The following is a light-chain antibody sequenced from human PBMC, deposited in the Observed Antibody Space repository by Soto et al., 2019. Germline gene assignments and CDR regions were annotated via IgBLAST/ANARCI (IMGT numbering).Light chain of an antibody. CDR1: QGVSSSY. Sequence: EIVLTQSPGTLPLSPGERATLSCRASQGVSSSYLAWYQQKPGQPPRLLIYGASSRATGIPDRFSGSGSGTDFNLTITRLEPEDFAVYYCQHYRTSFGGGTRVEI. J-gene: IGKJ4*01. V-gene: IGKV3-20*01. CDR3: QHYRTS. CDR2: GAS.